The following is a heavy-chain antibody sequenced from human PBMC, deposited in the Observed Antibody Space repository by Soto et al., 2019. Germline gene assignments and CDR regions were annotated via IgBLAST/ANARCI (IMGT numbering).Heavy chain of an antibody. V-gene: IGHV3-30*18. Sequence: GGSLRLSCAASAFTFSTYGMHWVRQAPGKGLEWVAVISYDGSDKHYADSVKGRFTISRDKSKNTLYLQMSSLRAEDTAVYYCAKDRDTYGSAYIFDYWGQGTLVTVSS. D-gene: IGHD5-18*01. CDR2: ISYDGSDK. CDR3: AKDRDTYGSAYIFDY. CDR1: AFTFSTYG. J-gene: IGHJ4*02.